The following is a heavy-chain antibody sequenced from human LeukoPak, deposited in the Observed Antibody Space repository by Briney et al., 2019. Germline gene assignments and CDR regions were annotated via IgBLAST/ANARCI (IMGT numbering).Heavy chain of an antibody. CDR3: ARDLCTGTSCLDAFDI. Sequence: SQTLSLTCAISGDSVSSNSAAWNWIRQSPSRGLEWLGRTYYRSKWYNDDAVSVKSRITINPDTSKNQFSRQLNSVTPEDTAVYSCARDLCTGTSCLDAFDIWGQGTMVTVSS. V-gene: IGHV6-1*01. CDR2: TYYRSKWYN. J-gene: IGHJ3*02. D-gene: IGHD2-2*01. CDR1: GDSVSSNSAA.